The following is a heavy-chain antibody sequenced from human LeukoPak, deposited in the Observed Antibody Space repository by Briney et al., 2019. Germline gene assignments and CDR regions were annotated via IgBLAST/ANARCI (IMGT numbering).Heavy chain of an antibody. Sequence: GGSLRLSCSASGFTFSSYAMHWVRQAPGKGLEYVSAISSNGGSTYYADSVKGRFTISRDNSKNTLYLQMSSLRAEDTAVYYCVKDRGGQQLVGTEYFQHWGQGTLVTVSS. CDR1: GFTFSSYA. D-gene: IGHD6-13*01. CDR3: VKDRGGQQLVGTEYFQH. CDR2: ISSNGGST. V-gene: IGHV3-64D*06. J-gene: IGHJ1*01.